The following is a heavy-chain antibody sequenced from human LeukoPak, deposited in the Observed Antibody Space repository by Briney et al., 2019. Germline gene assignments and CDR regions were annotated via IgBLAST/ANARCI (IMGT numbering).Heavy chain of an antibody. V-gene: IGHV1-69*01. D-gene: IGHD5-18*01. CDR1: GGTFSSYA. Sequence: ASVKVSCKASGGTFSSYAISWVRQARGQGLEWMGGIIPIFGTANYAQKFQGRVTITADESTSTAYMELSSLRSEDTAVYYCAREENTAMVLRPWGQGTLVTVSS. CDR2: IIPIFGTA. CDR3: AREENTAMVLRP. J-gene: IGHJ5*02.